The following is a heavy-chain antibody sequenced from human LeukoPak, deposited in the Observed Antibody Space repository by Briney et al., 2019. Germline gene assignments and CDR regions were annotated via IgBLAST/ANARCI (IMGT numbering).Heavy chain of an antibody. D-gene: IGHD5-24*01. Sequence: SETLSLTCAVSGGSISSSNWWSWVRQPPGKGLEWIGEIYHSGSTNYNPSLKSRVTISVDKSKNQFSLELSSVTAADTAVYYCARDRGRWLQFVWYFDLWGRGTLVTVSS. CDR3: ARDRGRWLQFVWYFDL. CDR2: IYHSGST. J-gene: IGHJ2*01. V-gene: IGHV4-4*02. CDR1: GGSISSSNW.